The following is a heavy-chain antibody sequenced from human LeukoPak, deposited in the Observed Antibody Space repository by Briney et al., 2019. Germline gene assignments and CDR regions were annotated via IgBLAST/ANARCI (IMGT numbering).Heavy chain of an antibody. CDR2: VSRGGST. D-gene: IGHD6-6*01. CDR3: TRSRRGSSSEGCYFDY. Sequence: GGSLRLSCVASGFTFGSYAMSWVRQAPGKGLQWVSDVSRGGSTYYADSVKGRFTISRDNSKNTLYLQMNSLRAEDTAVYFCTRSRRGSSSEGCYFDYGGQGTLVTVSS. CDR1: GFTFGSYA. V-gene: IGHV3-23*01. J-gene: IGHJ4*02.